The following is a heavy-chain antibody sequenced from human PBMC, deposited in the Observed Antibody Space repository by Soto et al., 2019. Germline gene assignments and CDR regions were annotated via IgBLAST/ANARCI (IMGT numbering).Heavy chain of an antibody. CDR1: GYTFTSYG. V-gene: IGHV1-18*01. J-gene: IGHJ6*03. Sequence: GASVKVSCKASGYTFTSYGISWVRQAPGQGLEWMGWISAYNGNTNYAQKLQGRVTMTTDTSTSTAYMELRSLRSDDTAVYYCAGEGLSGYYNLDYYYYMDVWGKGTTVTVSS. CDR2: ISAYNGNT. CDR3: AGEGLSGYYNLDYYYYMDV. D-gene: IGHD3-3*01.